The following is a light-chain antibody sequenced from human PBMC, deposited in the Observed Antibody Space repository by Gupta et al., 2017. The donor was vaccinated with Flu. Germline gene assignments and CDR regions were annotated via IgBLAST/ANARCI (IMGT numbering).Light chain of an antibody. Sequence: QMTQSPSTLSASVGDRVTITCRASQSISSWLAWYQQKPGKAPKLLIYKASSLESGVPSRFSGSGSGTEFTLTISSLQPDDFATYYCQQYNSYPYTFGQGTKLEIK. V-gene: IGKV1-5*03. CDR2: KAS. J-gene: IGKJ2*01. CDR1: QSISSW. CDR3: QQYNSYPYT.